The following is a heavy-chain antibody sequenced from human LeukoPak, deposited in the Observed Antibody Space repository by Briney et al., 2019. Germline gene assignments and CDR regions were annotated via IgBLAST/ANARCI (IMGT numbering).Heavy chain of an antibody. J-gene: IGHJ4*02. CDR1: GFTFSSYW. V-gene: IGHV3-74*01. CDR3: ASYNWNFLNDY. CDR2: IKNDGSST. Sequence: GGSLRLSCAASGFTFSSYWMYWVRQAPGKGLVWVSRIKNDGSSTAYADSVKGRFTISRDNAKNTLYLQMNSLRAEDTAVYYCASYNWNFLNDYWGQGTLVTVSS. D-gene: IGHD1-7*01.